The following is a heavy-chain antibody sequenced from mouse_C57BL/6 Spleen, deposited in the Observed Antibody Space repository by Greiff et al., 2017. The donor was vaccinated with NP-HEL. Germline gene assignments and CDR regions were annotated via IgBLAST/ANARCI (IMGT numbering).Heavy chain of an antibody. D-gene: IGHD2-5*01. Sequence: VQLQQSGAELVRPGASVKLSCTASGFNIKDDYMHWVKQRPEQGLEWIGWIDPENGDTEYASKFQGKATITADTSSNTAYLQLSSLTSEDTAVYYCTLTPVAYYSNNGDYWGQGTTLTVSS. CDR2: IDPENGDT. V-gene: IGHV14-4*01. CDR3: TLTPVAYYSNNGDY. CDR1: GFNIKDDY. J-gene: IGHJ2*01.